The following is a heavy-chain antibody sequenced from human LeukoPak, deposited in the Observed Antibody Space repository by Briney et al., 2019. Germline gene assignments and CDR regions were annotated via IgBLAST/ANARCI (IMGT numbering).Heavy chain of an antibody. CDR1: GFTFSSYA. J-gene: IGHJ4*02. CDR2: ISGSGGST. CDR3: AKTPPRYCSGGSCYDY. D-gene: IGHD2-15*01. V-gene: IGHV3-23*01. Sequence: GGSLRLSCAASGFTFSSYAMSRVRQAPGKGLEWVSAISGSGGSTYYADSVKGRFTISRDNSKNTLYLQMNSLRAEDTAVYYCAKTPPRYCSGGSCYDYWGQGTLVTVSS.